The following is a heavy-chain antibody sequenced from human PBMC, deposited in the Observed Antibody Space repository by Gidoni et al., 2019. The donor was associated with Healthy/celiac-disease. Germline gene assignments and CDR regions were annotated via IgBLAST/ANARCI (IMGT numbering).Heavy chain of an antibody. J-gene: IGHJ6*02. CDR1: GFTFSIYA. D-gene: IGHD3-10*01. Sequence: EVQLLESGGGLLQPGGSLSLSCAASGFTFSIYAMSWVRQAPGKGLEWVSAISGRGGSTYFADSVKGRFTISRDNSKNTLYLKMNSMRAEDTAVYYCARTRTPRYYYYYYGMDVWGQGTTVTVSS. V-gene: IGHV3-23*01. CDR3: ARTRTPRYYYYYYGMDV. CDR2: ISGRGGST.